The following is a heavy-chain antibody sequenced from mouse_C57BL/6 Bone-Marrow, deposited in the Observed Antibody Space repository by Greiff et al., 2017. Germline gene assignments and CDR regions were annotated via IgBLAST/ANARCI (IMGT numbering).Heavy chain of an antibody. J-gene: IGHJ1*03. CDR3: ARSGGLDYYGSSYWYFDV. V-gene: IGHV1-66*01. D-gene: IGHD1-1*01. CDR1: GYSFTSYY. CDR2: IYPGSGNT. Sequence: QVQLKESGPELVKPGASVKISCKASGYSFTSYYIHWVKQRPGQGLEWIGWIYPGSGNTKYNEKFKGKATLTADTSSSTAYMQLSSLTSEDSAVYYGARSGGLDYYGSSYWYFDVWGTGTTVTVSS.